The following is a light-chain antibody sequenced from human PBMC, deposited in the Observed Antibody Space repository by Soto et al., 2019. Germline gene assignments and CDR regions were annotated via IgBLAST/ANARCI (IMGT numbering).Light chain of an antibody. CDR1: SSNIGNNY. J-gene: IGLJ3*02. Sequence: QSVLTQPPSVSAAPGQKVTISCSGSSSNIGNNYVSWYQQLPGTAPKLLIYENNKRPSGIPDRFSGSKSGTSATLGITGLQTGDEADYYCGTWDSSLSVRVLGGGTKLTVL. CDR2: ENN. V-gene: IGLV1-51*02. CDR3: GTWDSSLSVRV.